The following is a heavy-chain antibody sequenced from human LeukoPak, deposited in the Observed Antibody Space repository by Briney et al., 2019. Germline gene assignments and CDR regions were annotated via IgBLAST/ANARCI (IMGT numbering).Heavy chain of an antibody. J-gene: IGHJ4*02. Sequence: GGSLRLSCAASGFTFSTYAMSWVRQAPGKGLEWVTAISGSGGSTYYADSVKGRFTISRDNSKNTLYLQMNSLRAEDTAVYYCAKSLPMTTVLNFDYWGQGTLVTVSS. V-gene: IGHV3-23*01. CDR1: GFTFSTYA. D-gene: IGHD4-17*01. CDR3: AKSLPMTTVLNFDY. CDR2: ISGSGGST.